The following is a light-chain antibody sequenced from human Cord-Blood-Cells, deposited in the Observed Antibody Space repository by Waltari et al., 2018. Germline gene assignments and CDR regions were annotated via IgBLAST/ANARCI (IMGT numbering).Light chain of an antibody. CDR1: SSDVGGYNY. J-gene: IGLJ3*02. CDR2: DVS. Sequence: QSALTQPASVSGSPGQSITISCTGTSSDVGGYNYVSWYQQHPGKAPKLMIYDVSKRPSGVSKRFSGSKSGKTASLTISGLQAEDEADYYCSSYTSSSTYWVFGGGTKLTVL. CDR3: SSYTSSSTYWV. V-gene: IGLV2-14*01.